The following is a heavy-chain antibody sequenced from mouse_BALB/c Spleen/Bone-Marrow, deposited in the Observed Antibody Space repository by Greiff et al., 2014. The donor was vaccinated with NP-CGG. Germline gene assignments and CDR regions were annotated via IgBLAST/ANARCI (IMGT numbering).Heavy chain of an antibody. J-gene: IGHJ2*01. CDR3: AYYRYDVNY. D-gene: IGHD2-14*01. CDR1: CYTFTSYW. CDR2: IAPGSGST. Sequence: LGKPGGPGELSFQASCYTFTSYWVKWIKQRPGQGLEWIGRIAPGSGSTYYNEMFKGKAILTVDTSSSTAYIQLSSLSSEDSAVYFCAYYRYDVNYWGQGTTLTVSS. V-gene: IGHV1S41*01.